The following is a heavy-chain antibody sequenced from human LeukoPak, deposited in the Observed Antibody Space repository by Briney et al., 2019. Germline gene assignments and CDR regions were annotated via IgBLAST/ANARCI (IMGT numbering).Heavy chain of an antibody. CDR2: IWYDGSNK. CDR1: GFTFSSYG. CDR3: AKTFGRGPQEDY. V-gene: IGHV3-33*03. J-gene: IGHJ4*02. Sequence: GASLRLSCAASGFTFSSYGMHWVRQAPGKGLEWVAVIWYDGSNKYYADSVKGRFTISRDNAKNTLYLQMNSLRAEDTAVYYCAKTFGRGPQEDYWGQGTLVTVSS. D-gene: IGHD3-10*01.